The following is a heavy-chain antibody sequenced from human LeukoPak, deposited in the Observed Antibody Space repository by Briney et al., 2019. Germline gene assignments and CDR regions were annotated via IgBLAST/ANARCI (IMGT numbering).Heavy chain of an antibody. Sequence: SETLSLTCTVSGGSISSYYWSWIRQPPGKGLEWIGYIYYSGSTNYNPSLKSRVTISVDTSKNQFSLKLSSVTAADTAVYYCARDRRRYSYGTFDYWGQGTPVTVSS. D-gene: IGHD5-18*01. V-gene: IGHV4-59*01. J-gene: IGHJ4*02. CDR3: ARDRRRYSYGTFDY. CDR2: IYYSGST. CDR1: GGSISSYY.